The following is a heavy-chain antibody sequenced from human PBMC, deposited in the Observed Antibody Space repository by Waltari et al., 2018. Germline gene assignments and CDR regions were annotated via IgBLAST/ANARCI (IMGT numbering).Heavy chain of an antibody. D-gene: IGHD4-4*01. V-gene: IGHV3-53*02. CDR3: ASDFGKGYSNTIFRY. CDR2: IYSGGST. Sequence: EVQLVETGGGLIQPGGSLRLSCAASGFSVSSNYISWVRQAPGKGVEWVSVIYSGGSTYYADSVKGRFTISRDNSKNTLYLQMNSLRADDTAVYYCASDFGKGYSNTIFRYWGQGTLVTVSS. J-gene: IGHJ4*02. CDR1: GFSVSSNY.